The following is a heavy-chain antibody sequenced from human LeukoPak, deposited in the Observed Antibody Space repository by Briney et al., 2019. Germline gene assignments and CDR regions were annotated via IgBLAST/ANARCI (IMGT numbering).Heavy chain of an antibody. V-gene: IGHV4-38-2*01. CDR3: ARVGSSRYCSSSSCYVLKWFDP. CDR1: VTSSAVGIT. CDR2: SILGGAP. Sequence: SETLSLTCAVSVTSSAVGITWAGSGNPPGKGWSGLGPSILGGAPTTTPPSRVESPSVDTSQNQFSLKLTSVTAADTAVYYCARVGSSRYCSSSSCYVLKWFDPWGQGTLVTVSS. D-gene: IGHD2-2*01. J-gene: IGHJ5*02.